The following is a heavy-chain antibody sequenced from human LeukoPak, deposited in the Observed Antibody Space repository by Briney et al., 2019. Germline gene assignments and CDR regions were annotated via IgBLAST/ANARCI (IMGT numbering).Heavy chain of an antibody. D-gene: IGHD5-12*01. CDR2: IWFDGNNK. J-gene: IGHJ3*02. V-gene: IGHV3-33*06. Sequence: GGSLRLSCAASGFTFSSYAMHWVRQAPGKGLEWVALIWFDGNNKYFADSVKGRFTISRDNSKNTMYLQMNSLRAEDTAVYYCAKELRYSLGAFDIWGQGTMVTVSS. CDR1: GFTFSSYA. CDR3: AKELRYSLGAFDI.